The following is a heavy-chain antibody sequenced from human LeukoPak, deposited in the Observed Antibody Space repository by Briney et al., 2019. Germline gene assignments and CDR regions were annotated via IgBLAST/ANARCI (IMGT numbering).Heavy chain of an antibody. CDR1: GFTFDDYA. V-gene: IGHV3-43D*03. CDR3: AKDYCSSTRCYCDY. Sequence: GGSLRLSCAASGFTFDDYAMHWVRQAPGKGLEWVSLISWDGGSTYYADSVKGRFTISRDNSKNSLYLQMNSLRAEDTALYYCAKDYCSSTRCYCDYWGQGTLVPVSS. D-gene: IGHD2-2*01. CDR2: ISWDGGST. J-gene: IGHJ4*02.